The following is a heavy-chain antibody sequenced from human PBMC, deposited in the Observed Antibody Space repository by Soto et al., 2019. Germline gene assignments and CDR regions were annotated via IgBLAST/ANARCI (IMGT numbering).Heavy chain of an antibody. CDR2: FDPEDGET. CDR1: GYTLTELS. V-gene: IGHV1-24*01. D-gene: IGHD5-12*01. Sequence: ASVKVSCKVSGYTLTELSMHWVRQAPGKGLEWMGGFDPEDGETIYAQKFQGRVTMTEDTSTDTAYMELSSLRSEDTAVYYCATMRRVVATTVWFDPWGQGTLVTVSS. J-gene: IGHJ5*02. CDR3: ATMRRVVATTVWFDP.